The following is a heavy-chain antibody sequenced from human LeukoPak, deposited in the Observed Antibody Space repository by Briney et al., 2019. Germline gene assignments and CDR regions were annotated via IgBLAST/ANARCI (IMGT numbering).Heavy chain of an antibody. J-gene: IGHJ4*02. D-gene: IGHD2-2*01. CDR2: IKQDGSEK. Sequence: GGSLRLSCTASGFNFRNAWMCWVRQAPGKGLEWVANIKQDGSEKYYVDSVKGRFTISRDNAKNSLYLQMNSLRAEDTAVYYCARDAGCSSTSCFNFDYWGQGTLVTVSS. CDR3: ARDAGCSSTSCFNFDY. CDR1: GFNFRNAW. V-gene: IGHV3-7*01.